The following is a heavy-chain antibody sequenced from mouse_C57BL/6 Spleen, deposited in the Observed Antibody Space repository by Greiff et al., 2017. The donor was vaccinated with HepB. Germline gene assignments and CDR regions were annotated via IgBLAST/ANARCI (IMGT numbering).Heavy chain of an antibody. V-gene: IGHV1-55*01. J-gene: IGHJ2*01. CDR2: IYPGSGST. Sequence: VQLQQPGAELVKPGASVKMSCKASGYTFTSSWLTWVKQRPGQGLEWIGDIYPGSGSTNYNEKFKSKATLTVDTSSSTAYMQLSSLTSEDSAVYYCARVGTVVATDYFDYWGQGTTLTVSS. CDR3: ARVGTVVATDYFDY. D-gene: IGHD1-1*01. CDR1: GYTFTSSW.